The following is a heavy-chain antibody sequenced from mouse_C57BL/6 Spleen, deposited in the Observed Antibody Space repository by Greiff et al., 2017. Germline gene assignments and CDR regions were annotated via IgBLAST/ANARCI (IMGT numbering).Heavy chain of an antibody. CDR2: IHPNSGST. Sequence: QVQLQQPGAELVKPGASVKLSCKASGYTFTSYWMHWVKQRPGQGLEWIGMIHPNSGSTNYNEKFKSKATLTVDKSSSTAYMQLSSLTSEDSAVXYCASEGNYEDAMDYWGQGTSVTVSS. V-gene: IGHV1-64*01. CDR3: ASEGNYEDAMDY. D-gene: IGHD2-1*01. J-gene: IGHJ4*01. CDR1: GYTFTSYW.